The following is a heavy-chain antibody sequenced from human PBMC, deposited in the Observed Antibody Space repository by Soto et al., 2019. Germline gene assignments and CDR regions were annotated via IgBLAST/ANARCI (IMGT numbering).Heavy chain of an antibody. Sequence: GGSLSLSCAASGFTFSSYAMSWVRQAPGKELEWVSAISGSGGSTYYADSVKGRFTISRDNSKNTLYLQMNSLRAEDTAVYYCAKTGNSGSYYNFLDYWGQGTLVTVSS. CDR3: AKTGNSGSYYNFLDY. CDR2: ISGSGGST. V-gene: IGHV3-23*01. CDR1: GFTFSSYA. D-gene: IGHD3-10*01. J-gene: IGHJ4*02.